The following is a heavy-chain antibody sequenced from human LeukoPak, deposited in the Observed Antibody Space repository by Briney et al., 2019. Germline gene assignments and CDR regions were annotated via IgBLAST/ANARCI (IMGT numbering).Heavy chain of an antibody. CDR1: GGSISSGDYY. D-gene: IGHD3-16*01. J-gene: IGHJ4*02. Sequence: SETLSLTCTVSGGSISSGDYYWSWIRQPPGKGLEWIGYIYYSGSTNYNPSLKSRVTISVDTSKNQFSLKLSSVTAADTAVYYCARRPGAYVGGHDYWGQGTLVTVSS. CDR2: IYYSGST. CDR3: ARRPGAYVGGHDY. V-gene: IGHV4-30-4*01.